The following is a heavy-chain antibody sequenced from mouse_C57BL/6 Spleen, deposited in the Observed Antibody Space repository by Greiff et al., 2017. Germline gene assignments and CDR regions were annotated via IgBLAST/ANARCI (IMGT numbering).Heavy chain of an antibody. J-gene: IGHJ4*01. V-gene: IGHV1-72*01. CDR2: IDPNSGGT. CDR3: ARDYYGSFYYAMDY. Sequence: VQLQQPGAELVKPGASVKLSCKASGYTFTSYWMHWVKQRPGRGLEWIGRIDPNSGGTKYNEKFKSKTTLTVDKPSSTTYMQLSSLTSEDSAVYYCARDYYGSFYYAMDYWGQGTSVTVSS. D-gene: IGHD1-1*01. CDR1: GYTFTSYW.